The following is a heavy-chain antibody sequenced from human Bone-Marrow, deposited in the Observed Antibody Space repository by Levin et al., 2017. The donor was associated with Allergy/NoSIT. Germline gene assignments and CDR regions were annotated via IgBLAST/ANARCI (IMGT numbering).Heavy chain of an antibody. CDR2: ISPFNGNT. CDR3: ARLSRGYSELDN. J-gene: IGHJ4*02. D-gene: IGHD5-12*01. Sequence: PGESLKISCEASGYTFRSYGISWVRQAPGQGLEWMGWISPFNGNTNSAQKFQGRVTMTTDTSTNTAQLELRNLTSDDAAVYYCARLSRGYSELDNWGQGTLVTVSS. CDR1: GYTFRSYG. V-gene: IGHV1-18*01.